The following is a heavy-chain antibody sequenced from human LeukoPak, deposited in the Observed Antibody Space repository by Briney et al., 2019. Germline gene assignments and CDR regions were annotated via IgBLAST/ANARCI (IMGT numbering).Heavy chain of an antibody. CDR3: ARARGYDTRDFDY. J-gene: IGHJ4*02. V-gene: IGHV3-23*01. Sequence: GGSLRLSCVTSGFTFINYAMTWVRQAPGKGLEWVSSISSSGVGTHYADSVKGRFTISRDNSKNTLYLQMGSLRVEDMAVYYCARARGYDTRDFDYWGQGTLVTVSS. CDR2: ISSSGVGT. CDR1: GFTFINYA. D-gene: IGHD6-13*01.